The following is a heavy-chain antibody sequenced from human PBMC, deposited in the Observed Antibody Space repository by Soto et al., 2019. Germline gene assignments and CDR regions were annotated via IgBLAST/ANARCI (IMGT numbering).Heavy chain of an antibody. CDR1: GGSISSGDYY. CDR2: IYYSGST. Sequence: SETLALTCTVSGGSISSGDYYWSWIRQPPGKGLEWIGYIYYSGSTYYNPSLKSRVTISVDTSKNQFSLKLSSVTAADTAVYYCAGALPGDGMDVWGQGTTVTVS. V-gene: IGHV4-30-4*01. D-gene: IGHD2-15*01. J-gene: IGHJ6*02. CDR3: AGALPGDGMDV.